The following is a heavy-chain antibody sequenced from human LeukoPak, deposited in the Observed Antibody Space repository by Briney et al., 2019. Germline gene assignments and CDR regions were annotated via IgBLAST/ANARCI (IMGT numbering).Heavy chain of an antibody. D-gene: IGHD6-19*01. J-gene: IGHJ3*02. CDR2: TNWNGNNI. Sequence: GGSLRLSCAASGFMFDDYGMNWVRQAPGKGLEWVSATNWNGNNIGYADSVKGRFTISRDNAKNSPFLQMNSLRAEDTALYYCARDIAVAAEYAFDIWGQGTMVTVSS. CDR3: ARDIAVAAEYAFDI. CDR1: GFMFDDYG. V-gene: IGHV3-20*04.